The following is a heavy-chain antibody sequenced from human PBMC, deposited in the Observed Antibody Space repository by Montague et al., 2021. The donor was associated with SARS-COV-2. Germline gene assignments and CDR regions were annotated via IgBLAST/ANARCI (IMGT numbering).Heavy chain of an antibody. CDR2: TYYRSKWYT. J-gene: IGHJ4*02. V-gene: IGHV6-1*01. CDR1: RDSVSSNSAA. D-gene: IGHD1-1*01. Sequence: CAISRDSVSSNSAAWNWIRQSPSEGLEWLGRTYYRSKWYTDYAPSVKTRITITPDTSNNQFSLHLNSVTPGDTAVYYCAREGTVPGPRGIYFDDWGQGTLATVSS. CDR3: AREGTVPGPRGIYFDD.